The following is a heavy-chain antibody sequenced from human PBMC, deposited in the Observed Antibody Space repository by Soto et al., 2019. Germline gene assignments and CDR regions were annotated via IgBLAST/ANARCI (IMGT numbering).Heavy chain of an antibody. D-gene: IGHD3-22*01. CDR2: INPNSGGT. V-gene: IGHV1-2*04. CDR3: ARGTRPHHYYDSSGPFDY. CDR1: GHTFTGYY. Sequence: EAPVQVTCKASGHTFTGYYMHWVQQAPGQGLKWMGWINPNSGGTNYAQKFQGWVTMTRDTSISTAYMELSRLRSDDTAVYYCARGTRPHHYYDSSGPFDYWGQGTLVTVSS. J-gene: IGHJ4*02.